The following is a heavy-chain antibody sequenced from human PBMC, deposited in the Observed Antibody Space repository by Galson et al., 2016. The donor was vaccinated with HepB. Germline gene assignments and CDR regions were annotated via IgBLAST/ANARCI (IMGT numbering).Heavy chain of an antibody. D-gene: IGHD3-3*01. CDR1: GYTFTNYY. CDR3: ARDGSPLRLLEWRYGMDV. J-gene: IGHJ6*02. CDR2: INPSGGST. Sequence: SVKVSCKASGYTFTNYYMHCVRQAPGQGLEWMGIINPSGGSTSYAQKFKGRVTMTRDTSKRTVYMELSSLRSEDTAVYYCARDGSPLRLLEWRYGMDVWGQGTTVTVSS. V-gene: IGHV1-46*01.